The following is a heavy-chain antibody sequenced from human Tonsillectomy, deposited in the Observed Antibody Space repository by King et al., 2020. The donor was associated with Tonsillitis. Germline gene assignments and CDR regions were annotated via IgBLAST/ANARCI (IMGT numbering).Heavy chain of an antibody. D-gene: IGHD1-7*01. CDR1: GFTFSNYA. Sequence: VQLVESGGGVVQPGRSLRLSCAASGFTFSNYAMHWVRQAPGKGLEWVAVISYDGSKKYYADSVKGRFTISRDNSKNTLYLQMNSLRAEDTAVYYCARDSDNWNCNYFDYWGQGTLVTVSS. CDR3: ARDSDNWNCNYFDY. CDR2: ISYDGSKK. J-gene: IGHJ4*02. V-gene: IGHV3-30-3*01.